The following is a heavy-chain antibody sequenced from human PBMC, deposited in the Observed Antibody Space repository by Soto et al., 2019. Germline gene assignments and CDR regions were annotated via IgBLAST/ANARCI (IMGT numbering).Heavy chain of an antibody. Sequence: ASVKVSCKASGYTFTSYYMHWVRQAPGQGLEWMGIINPSGGSTSYAQKFQGRVTMTRDTSTSTVYMELSSLRSEDTAVYYCEIITIFGVVPTPWYMDVWGKGTTVTVSS. CDR1: GYTFTSYY. D-gene: IGHD3-3*01. CDR3: EIITIFGVVPTPWYMDV. CDR2: INPSGGST. V-gene: IGHV1-46*01. J-gene: IGHJ6*03.